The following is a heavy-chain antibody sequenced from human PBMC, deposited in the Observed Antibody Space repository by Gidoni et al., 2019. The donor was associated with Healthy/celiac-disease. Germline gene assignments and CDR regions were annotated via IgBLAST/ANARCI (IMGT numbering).Heavy chain of an antibody. J-gene: IGHJ6*04. CDR3: ARELERRYYYYYGMDV. CDR2: IIPICSKA. D-gene: IGHD1-1*01. V-gene: IGHV1-69*06. CDR1: GGTFSSYA. Sequence: QLVQSGASVKKPGSSVKVSCKASGGTFSSYAISWVRQAHGQGLEWMGGIIPICSKANYAQKFQGRVTITGDKSTSTAYMELSSLRSEDTAVYYCARELERRYYYYYGMDVWGKRTTVTVSS.